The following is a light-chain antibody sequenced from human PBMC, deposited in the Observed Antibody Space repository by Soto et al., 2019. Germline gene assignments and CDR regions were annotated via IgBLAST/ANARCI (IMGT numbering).Light chain of an antibody. CDR2: DVS. V-gene: IGLV2-14*01. CDR1: SSNVGGYNY. CDR3: SSYTISYVV. J-gene: IGLJ2*01. Sequence: QSALTQPASVSGSPGQSITISCTGTSSNVGGYNYVSWYQQHPGKAPKLMIYDVSNRPSGVSNRFSGSKSGNTASLTISGLQAEAEADYYCSSYTISYVVFGGGTKVTVL.